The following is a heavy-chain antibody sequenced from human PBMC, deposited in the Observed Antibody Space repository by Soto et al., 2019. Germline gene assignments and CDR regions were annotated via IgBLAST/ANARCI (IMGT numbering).Heavy chain of an antibody. Sequence: PXEXLEICCQCSGYXFSTYLLGWVRQLPGKGLEWVGVVYPGDSDNNYSPSFQGKVTISAEKSISTAYLQWSRLKASDTAMYYCARLANISDFDNWGHGTLGTVSS. J-gene: IGHJ4*01. V-gene: IGHV5-51*01. D-gene: IGHD2-21*01. CDR3: ARLANISDFDN. CDR1: GYXFSTYL. CDR2: VYPGDSDN.